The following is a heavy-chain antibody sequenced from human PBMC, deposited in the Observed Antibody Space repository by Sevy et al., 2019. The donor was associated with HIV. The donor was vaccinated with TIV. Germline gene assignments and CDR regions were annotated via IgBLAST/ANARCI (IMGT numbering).Heavy chain of an antibody. CDR1: GFSISGYG. D-gene: IGHD6-19*01. CDR3: AREDIRVAGIGYYFHS. J-gene: IGHJ4*02. Sequence: GGSLRLSCAASGFSISGYGMHWVRQAPGKGLEWVAVIWYDGTNKEYADSVKGRFTISRDNSKNTLYLQMNSLRAEDTAVYYCAREDIRVAGIGYYFHSWGQGTLVTLSS. V-gene: IGHV3-33*01. CDR2: IWYDGTNK.